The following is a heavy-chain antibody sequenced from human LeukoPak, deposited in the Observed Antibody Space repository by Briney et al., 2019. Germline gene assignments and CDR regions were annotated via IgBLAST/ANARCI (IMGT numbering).Heavy chain of an antibody. V-gene: IGHV3-30-3*01. Sequence: GGSLRLSCAGSGFSFNSYAIHRVRQAPGKGLEWVTVISYDGSTKYYADSVKGRFTISRDNSKNALSLQVNSLSAEDTAVYYCARAVISGIYHHNAFDYWGQGTLVTVSS. J-gene: IGHJ4*02. CDR3: ARAVISGIYHHNAFDY. CDR2: ISYDGSTK. D-gene: IGHD3-10*01. CDR1: GFSFNSYA.